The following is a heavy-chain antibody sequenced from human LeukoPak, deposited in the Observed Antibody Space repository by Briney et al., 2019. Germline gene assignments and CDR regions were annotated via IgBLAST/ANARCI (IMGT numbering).Heavy chain of an antibody. J-gene: IGHJ2*01. D-gene: IGHD3-10*01. CDR2: IYDSGST. Sequence: ASQTLSLTCTVSGGSISSGGYYWSRIRQHPGKGLEWIGYIYDSGSTYYKPSLRSRVTISGDTSKNQFSLKLSSVSDADTAVYYCASYGSGWYFDLWGRGALVTVSS. CDR3: ASYGSGWYFDL. CDR1: GGSISSGGYY. V-gene: IGHV4-31*03.